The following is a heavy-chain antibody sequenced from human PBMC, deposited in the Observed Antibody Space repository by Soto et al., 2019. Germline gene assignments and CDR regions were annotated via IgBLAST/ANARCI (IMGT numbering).Heavy chain of an antibody. J-gene: IGHJ4*02. CDR2: IYWDDDK. D-gene: IGHD1-26*01. CDR3: VHRAGLQGKWSGGCFDF. CDR1: GFSLSTSGVG. V-gene: IGHV2-5*02. Sequence: QITLKESGPTRVKPTQTLTLTCTFSGFSLSTSGVGVDWIRQPPGKALERLALIYWDDDKRYSPSLKSRLTSTEDTSKNQVVLTMTNMDPVDTATYYCVHRAGLQGKWSGGCFDFWGQGALVTVSS.